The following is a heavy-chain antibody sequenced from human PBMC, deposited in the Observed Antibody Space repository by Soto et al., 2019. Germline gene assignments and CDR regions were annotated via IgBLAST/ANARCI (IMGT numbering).Heavy chain of an antibody. CDR1: GFTFSYYA. CDR2: ISYDGSNK. J-gene: IGHJ4*02. Sequence: GGSLRLSCAASGFTFSYYAMHWVRQAPGKGLEWVALISYDGSNKYYADSVKGRFTISRDNSKNTLYLQMNSLRAEDTAVYYCARGLAGYYDSSGYLDSWGQGTLVTVSS. D-gene: IGHD3-22*01. CDR3: ARGLAGYYDSSGYLDS. V-gene: IGHV3-30-3*01.